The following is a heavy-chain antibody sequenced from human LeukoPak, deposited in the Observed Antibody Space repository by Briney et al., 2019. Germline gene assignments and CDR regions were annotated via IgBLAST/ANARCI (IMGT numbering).Heavy chain of an antibody. Sequence: QSGTSLRLSCAASGFTFSSYGMHWLRQAPGKGLEWVAAIWYDGNTKYYADSAKGRFAISRDNSKDTLYLLMNSLRPDDTAVYYCARDGEDDPSGRYKPFDYWGQGTLVTVSS. J-gene: IGHJ4*02. CDR2: IWYDGNTK. V-gene: IGHV3-33*01. CDR3: ARDGEDDPSGRYKPFDY. CDR1: GFTFSSYG. D-gene: IGHD3-22*01.